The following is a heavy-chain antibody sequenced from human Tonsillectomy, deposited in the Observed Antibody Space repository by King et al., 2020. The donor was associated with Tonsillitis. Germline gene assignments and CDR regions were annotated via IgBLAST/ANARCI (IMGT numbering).Heavy chain of an antibody. V-gene: IGHV3-66*01. J-gene: IGHJ3*02. CDR3: ARDPIPDAFDI. CDR1: GFTVSSNY. CDR2: IYSGGST. Sequence: VQLVESGGGLVQPGGSLRLSCAASGFTVSSNYMSWVRQAPGKGLEWVSVIYSGGSTYYADSVKGRFTISRDNSKNTLDLQMNSLRAEDTAVYYCARDPIPDAFDIWGQGTMVTVSS.